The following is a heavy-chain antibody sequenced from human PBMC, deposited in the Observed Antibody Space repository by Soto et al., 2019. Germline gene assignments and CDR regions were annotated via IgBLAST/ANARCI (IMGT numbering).Heavy chain of an antibody. CDR2: IFYSGST. V-gene: IGHV4-31*03. CDR1: GDSISSDNYY. D-gene: IGHD2-15*01. Sequence: QVQLQESGPGLVKPSQTLSLTCTVSGDSISSDNYYCSWIRQHPGKGLEWIGYIFYSGSTHYNPSLKSRVTIYVDTSKNQFTLKLSSVTAADTAVYYCARLTNGYCSCGSCPPPYWGQGTLVTVSS. CDR3: ARLTNGYCSCGSCPPPY. J-gene: IGHJ4*02.